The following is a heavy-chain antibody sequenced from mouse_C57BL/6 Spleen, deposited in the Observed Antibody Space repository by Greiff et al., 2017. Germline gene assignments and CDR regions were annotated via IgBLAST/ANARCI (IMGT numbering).Heavy chain of an antibody. CDR3: AYYDYDGWYFDV. CDR2: IHPNSGST. D-gene: IGHD2-4*01. J-gene: IGHJ1*03. V-gene: IGHV1-64*01. Sequence: QVQLQQPGAELVKPGASVKLSCKASGYTFTSYWMHWVKQRPGQGLEWIGMIHPNSGSTNYNEKFKSKATLTVDKSSSTAYMQLSSLTSEDSAVYYCAYYDYDGWYFDVWGTGTTVTVSS. CDR1: GYTFTSYW.